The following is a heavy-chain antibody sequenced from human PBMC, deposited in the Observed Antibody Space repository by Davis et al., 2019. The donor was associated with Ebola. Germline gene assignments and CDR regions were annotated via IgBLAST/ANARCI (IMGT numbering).Heavy chain of an antibody. CDR3: ARSITSSPFYGALGAPFDY. J-gene: IGHJ4*02. V-gene: IGHV3-30-3*01. Sequence: GGSLRLSCAASGFTFSSYAMHWVRQAPGKGLEWVAVISYDGSNKYYVDPVKGRFTISRDNSKNTLYLQMNSLRAEDTAVYYCARSITSSPFYGALGAPFDYWGQGTLVTVSS. D-gene: IGHD4-17*01. CDR2: ISYDGSNK. CDR1: GFTFSSYA.